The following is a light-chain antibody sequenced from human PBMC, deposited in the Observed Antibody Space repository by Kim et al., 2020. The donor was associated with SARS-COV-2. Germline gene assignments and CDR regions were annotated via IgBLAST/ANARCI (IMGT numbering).Light chain of an antibody. J-gene: IGKJ3*01. Sequence: DIQMTQSPSSLSASVGDRVTITCRASQGISHYLAWYQQKPGKVPKLLIYAASTLQSGVPSRFSGSGSGTDFTLTSSSLQPEDVATYYCQKYNSPPFTFGPGTKVDIK. CDR2: AAS. CDR1: QGISHY. V-gene: IGKV1-27*01. CDR3: QKYNSPPFT.